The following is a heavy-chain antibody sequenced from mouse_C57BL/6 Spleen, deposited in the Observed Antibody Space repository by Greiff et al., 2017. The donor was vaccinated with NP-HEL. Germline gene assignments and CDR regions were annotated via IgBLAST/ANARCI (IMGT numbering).Heavy chain of an antibody. CDR1: GYSITSGYD. V-gene: IGHV3-1*01. CDR3: ARGHGSRRYYAMDY. CDR2: ISYSGST. J-gene: IGHJ4*01. Sequence: EVQLQQSGPGMVKPSQSLSLTCTVTGYSITSGYDWHWIRHFPGNKLEWMGYISYSGSTNYNPSLKSRISITHDTSKSHFFLKLDSVTTEDAATYYCARGHGSRRYYAMDYWGQGTSVTVSS. D-gene: IGHD1-1*01.